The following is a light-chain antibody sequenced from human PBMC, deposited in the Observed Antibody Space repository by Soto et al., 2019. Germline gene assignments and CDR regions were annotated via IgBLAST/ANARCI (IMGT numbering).Light chain of an antibody. CDR2: DVS. V-gene: IGLV2-14*01. CDR1: SSEVVGYNY. Sequence: SVLTQPASVSGSPGQSITISCTGTSSEVVGYNYVSWYQQHPGKAPKFMIYDVSNRPSGVSNRFSGSKSGNTASLTISGLQAEDEADYYCSSYTTSNTRQIVFGTGTKVTVL. J-gene: IGLJ1*01. CDR3: SSYTTSNTRQIV.